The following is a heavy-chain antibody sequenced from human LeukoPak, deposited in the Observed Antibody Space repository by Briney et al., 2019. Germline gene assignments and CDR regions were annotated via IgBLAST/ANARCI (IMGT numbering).Heavy chain of an antibody. CDR1: GFSFSSYA. J-gene: IGHJ5*02. CDR3: ARARDGYNYFWFDP. Sequence: GSLRLSCAASGFSFSSYAMHWVRQAPGKGLEYVSAISSNGGSTYYANSVKGRFTISRDNSKNTLYLQMGSLRAEDMAVYYCARARDGYNYFWFDPWGQGTLVTVSS. CDR2: ISSNGGST. D-gene: IGHD5-24*01. V-gene: IGHV3-64*01.